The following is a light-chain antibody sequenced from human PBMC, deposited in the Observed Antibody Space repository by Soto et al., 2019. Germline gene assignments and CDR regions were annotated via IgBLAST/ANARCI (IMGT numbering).Light chain of an antibody. CDR1: SADVGGYDF. CDR2: EVT. J-gene: IGLJ3*02. CDR3: SSYTTRSTLV. Sequence: QSALTQPASVSGSPGQSITLSCTGTSADVGGYDFVSWYQQYPGKVPKLIIFEVTNRPSGVSNRFSGSKSGNTASLIISGLQAEDEADYYCSSYTTRSTLVFGGGTKLTVL. V-gene: IGLV2-14*01.